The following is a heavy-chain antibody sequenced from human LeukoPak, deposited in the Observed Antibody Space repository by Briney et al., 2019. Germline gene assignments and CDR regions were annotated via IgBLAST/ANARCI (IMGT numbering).Heavy chain of an antibody. CDR3: ARGLGSYTLDV. Sequence: GGSLRLSCAASGFTFSNYNMNWVRQAPGKGLEWVSSISSSSSYIYYAASLKGRFTISRDNAKNSLYLQMNSLRAEDTAVYYCARGLGSYTLDVWGKGTTVTISS. CDR1: GFTFSNYN. D-gene: IGHD2-15*01. V-gene: IGHV3-21*01. J-gene: IGHJ6*04. CDR2: ISSSSSYI.